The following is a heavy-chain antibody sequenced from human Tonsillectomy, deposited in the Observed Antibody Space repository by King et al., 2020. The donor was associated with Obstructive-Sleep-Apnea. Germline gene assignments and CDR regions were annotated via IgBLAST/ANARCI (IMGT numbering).Heavy chain of an antibody. D-gene: IGHD5-24*01. Sequence: VQLQESGPGLVKPSETLSLTCNVSVYSISSGYYWGWIRQPPGKGLEWIGSIYHRGSTYYNPSLKSRVTISVDTSKNHFSLKLSSVTAADTAVYYCARDGPDGDYWGLGTLVTVSS. CDR1: VYSISSGYY. J-gene: IGHJ4*02. CDR2: IYHRGST. V-gene: IGHV4-38-2*02. CDR3: ARDGPDGDY.